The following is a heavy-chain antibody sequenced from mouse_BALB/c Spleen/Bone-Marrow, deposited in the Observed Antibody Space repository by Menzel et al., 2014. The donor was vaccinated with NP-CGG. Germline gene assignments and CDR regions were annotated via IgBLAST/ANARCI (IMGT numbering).Heavy chain of an antibody. J-gene: IGHJ4*01. CDR1: GYTFTDYG. CDR2: ISLYSGNT. D-gene: IGHD2-14*01. V-gene: IGHV1-67*01. Sequence: QLQQSGPELVRPGVSVKISCKGSGYTFTDYGMHWVKQGHAKSLEWIGLISLYSGNTNYNQKFKDKATMTVDKSSSTAYMELARLTSEDSAIYYCARGDYRYDETMDYWGQGTSVTVSS. CDR3: ARGDYRYDETMDY.